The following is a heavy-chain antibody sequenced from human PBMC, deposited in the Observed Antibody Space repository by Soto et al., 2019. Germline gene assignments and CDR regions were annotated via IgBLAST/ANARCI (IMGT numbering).Heavy chain of an antibody. V-gene: IGHV5-51*01. J-gene: IGHJ6*02. D-gene: IGHD2-15*01. Sequence: PGESLKISCKTSGYTFTNYWIGWVRQQPGTGLEWMGIIYPADSDTRYSPSFQGQVTISVDKSISTAYLQWSSLKASDTAIYYCAGTSYCSGGACFNYYYGIDVWGQGTTVTVSS. CDR2: IYPADSDT. CDR3: AGTSYCSGGACFNYYYGIDV. CDR1: GYTFTNYW.